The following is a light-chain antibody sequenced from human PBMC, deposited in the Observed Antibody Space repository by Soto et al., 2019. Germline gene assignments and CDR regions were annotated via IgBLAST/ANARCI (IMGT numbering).Light chain of an antibody. J-gene: IGKJ4*01. CDR3: KQRSNWPT. Sequence: EIVLTQSPATLSLSPGERATLSCRASQSVSSYLAWYQQKPGQAPRLLIYDASNRATGIPARFSGSGSGTDFTLTISSLEPEDFAVYYCKQRSNWPTFGGGTEVDIK. V-gene: IGKV3-11*01. CDR2: DAS. CDR1: QSVSSY.